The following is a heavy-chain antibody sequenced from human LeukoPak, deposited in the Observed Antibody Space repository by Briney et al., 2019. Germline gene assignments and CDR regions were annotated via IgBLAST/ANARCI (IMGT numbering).Heavy chain of an antibody. CDR2: VNPNTGDA. CDR3: ARPFMEQLVPFDP. D-gene: IGHD6-13*01. J-gene: IGHJ5*02. Sequence: GASVKVSCKASGYTFNNYDISWVRQATGQGLEWMGWVNPNTGDAGYAQKFQGRVTIIRNTSISTAYMELSSLRSDDTAVYYCARPFMEQLVPFDPWGQGTLVTVSS. CDR1: GYTFNNYD. V-gene: IGHV1-8*03.